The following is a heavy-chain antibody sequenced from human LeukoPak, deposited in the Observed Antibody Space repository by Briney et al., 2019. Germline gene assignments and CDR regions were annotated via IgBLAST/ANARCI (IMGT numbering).Heavy chain of an antibody. CDR2: IRSKAYGGTT. CDR3: TRDMTSGWSPDAFDI. J-gene: IGHJ3*02. CDR1: GFTFCDYA. Sequence: GGSLRLSCTASGFTFCDYALSSFRQAPGKGLEWIGFIRSKAYGGTTEYAASVKGRFTISRDDSKNIAYLQMNSLKTEETGVYFCTRDMTSGWSPDAFDIWGQGTMVTVTS. D-gene: IGHD6-19*01. V-gene: IGHV3-49*03.